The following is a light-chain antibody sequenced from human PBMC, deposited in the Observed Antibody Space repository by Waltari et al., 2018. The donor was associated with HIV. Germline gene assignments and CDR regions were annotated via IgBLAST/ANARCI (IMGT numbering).Light chain of an antibody. V-gene: IGKV3-11*01. CDR3: QQRSNWPLT. J-gene: IGKJ4*01. CDR2: DAS. CDR1: QSVTSY. Sequence: LSLSPGESATLSCRASQSVTSYLAWYQQKPGQAPRLLIYDASNRASGIPARFSGSGSGTDFTLTISSLEPEDFAVYYCQQRSNWPLTFGGGTKVEIK.